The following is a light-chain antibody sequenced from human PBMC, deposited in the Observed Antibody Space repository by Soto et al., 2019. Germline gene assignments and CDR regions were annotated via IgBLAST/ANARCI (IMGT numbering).Light chain of an antibody. J-gene: IGKJ4*01. CDR3: QQLSRYPLT. CDR2: KAS. V-gene: IGKV1-5*03. Sequence: DIQMTQSPSTLSGSVGYRVTITCRASQTISSWLAWYQQKPGKAPKLLIYKASTLKSGVPSRFSGSGSETEFSLTIRALQPEDFATYYCQQLSRYPLTFGGGTKVDIK. CDR1: QTISSW.